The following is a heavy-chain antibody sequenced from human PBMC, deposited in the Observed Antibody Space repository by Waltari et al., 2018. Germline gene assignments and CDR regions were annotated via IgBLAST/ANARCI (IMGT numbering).Heavy chain of an antibody. V-gene: IGHV4-30-4*08. J-gene: IGHJ3*02. Sequence: QVQLQESGPGLVKPSQTLSLTCTVSGGSLSSGDSYWSWILQPPGKGLEWIGYIYYSGSTYYNPSLKSRVTISVDASKNQFSLKLSSVTAADTAVYSCARVPYGGSSFGGDFTETPDAFDIWGQGTMVTVSS. CDR1: GGSLSSGDSY. D-gene: IGHD2-15*01. CDR2: IYYSGST. CDR3: ARVPYGGSSFGGDFTETPDAFDI.